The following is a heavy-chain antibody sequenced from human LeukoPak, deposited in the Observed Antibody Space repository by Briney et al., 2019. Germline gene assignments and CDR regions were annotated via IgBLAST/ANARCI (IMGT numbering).Heavy chain of an antibody. J-gene: IGHJ5*02. V-gene: IGHV1-18*01. CDR2: ISAYNGNT. CDR3: ARDLRYCSSTSCYTKGWFDP. D-gene: IGHD2-2*02. Sequence: ASVKVSCKASGYTFTSYGISWVRQAPGQGLEWMGWISAYNGNTNYAQKLQGRVTMTTDTSTSTAYMELRSLRPDDTAVYYCARDLRYCSSTSCYTKGWFDPWGQGTLVTVSS. CDR1: GYTFTSYG.